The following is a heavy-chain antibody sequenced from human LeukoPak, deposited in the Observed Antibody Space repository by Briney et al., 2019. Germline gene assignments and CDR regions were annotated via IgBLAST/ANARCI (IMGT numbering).Heavy chain of an antibody. V-gene: IGHV3-7*01. CDR3: ARDHRGYQLPQLNSYYYMDV. Sequence: GGSLRLSCAASGFNFNRYWMNWIRQAPGKGLEWVANIKEDGSEKYYVDSVKGRFTISYDSAKNSLYLQMNSLRAEDTAMYYCARDHRGYQLPQLNSYYYMDVWGKGTTVTVS. CDR1: GFNFNRYW. D-gene: IGHD2-2*01. J-gene: IGHJ6*03. CDR2: IKEDGSEK.